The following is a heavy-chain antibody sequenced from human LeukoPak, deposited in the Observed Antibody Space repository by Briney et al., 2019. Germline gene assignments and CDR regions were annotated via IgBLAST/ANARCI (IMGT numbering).Heavy chain of an antibody. V-gene: IGHV4-59*01. J-gene: IGHJ3*02. CDR2: IYYSGST. CDR1: GGSISSYY. Sequence: SETLSLTCTVSGGSISSYYWSWIRQPPGKGLEWIGYIYYSGSTNYNPSLKSRVTISVDTSKNQFSLQRSSVTAADTAVYYCARSPTGHDAFDIWGQGTMVTVSS. CDR3: ARSPTGHDAFDI.